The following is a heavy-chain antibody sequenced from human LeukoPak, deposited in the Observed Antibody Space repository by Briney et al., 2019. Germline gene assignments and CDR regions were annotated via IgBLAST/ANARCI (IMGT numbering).Heavy chain of an antibody. J-gene: IGHJ4*02. V-gene: IGHV1-3*01. CDR3: ARGDYGDY. CDR1: GYTFTNYA. Sequence: ASVKVSCKASGYTFTNYAIHWVRQAPGQRLEWMGWINAGNANTKYSQRFQGRVTITRDTSATTAYMELSSLTPEDTAVYYCARGDYGDYWGQGTLVTVSS. CDR2: INAGNANT.